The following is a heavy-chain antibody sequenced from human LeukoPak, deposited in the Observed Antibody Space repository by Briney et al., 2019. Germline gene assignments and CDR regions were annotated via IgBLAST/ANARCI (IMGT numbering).Heavy chain of an antibody. CDR3: AGVHVTVGSFY. CDR1: GFTFSSYG. D-gene: IGHD3-10*01. Sequence: GGSLRLSCAASGFTFSSYGMHWVRQAPGEGLEWVAFIRYDGSKKYYADSVKGRFTISRDNSKNTLYLQMDSLTTEDTAVYYCAGVHVTVGSFYWGQGTLVTVSS. CDR2: IRYDGSKK. V-gene: IGHV3-30*02. J-gene: IGHJ4*02.